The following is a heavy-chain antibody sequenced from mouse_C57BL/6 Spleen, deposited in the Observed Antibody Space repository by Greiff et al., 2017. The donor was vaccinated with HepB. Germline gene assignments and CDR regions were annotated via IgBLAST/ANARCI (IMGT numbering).Heavy chain of an antibody. J-gene: IGHJ1*03. CDR3: ARGGRGYFDV. Sequence: VKLVESGPELVKPGASVKLSCKASGYTFTSYDINWVKQRPGQGLEWIGWIYPRDGSTKYNEKFKGKATLTVDTSSSTAYMELHSLTSEDSAVYFCARGGRGYFDVWGTGTTVTVSS. V-gene: IGHV1-85*01. CDR2: IYPRDGST. D-gene: IGHD1-1*01. CDR1: GYTFTSYD.